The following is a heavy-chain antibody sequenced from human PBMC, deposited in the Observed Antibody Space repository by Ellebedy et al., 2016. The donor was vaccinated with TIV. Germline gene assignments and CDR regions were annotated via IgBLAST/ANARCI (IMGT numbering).Heavy chain of an antibody. V-gene: IGHV3-30*18. CDR3: AKETKVHAGPWYFDL. J-gene: IGHJ2*01. CDR2: VSSEGSVQ. D-gene: IGHD4-11*01. Sequence: GESLKISCAASGFTFSNYGMHWVRRAPGKGLEWMLVVSSEGSVQYYRDSVKGRFTISRDNSKNTLYLQMNSPRAEDTAVYYCAKETKVHAGPWYFDLWGRGTLVTVSS. CDR1: GFTFSNYG.